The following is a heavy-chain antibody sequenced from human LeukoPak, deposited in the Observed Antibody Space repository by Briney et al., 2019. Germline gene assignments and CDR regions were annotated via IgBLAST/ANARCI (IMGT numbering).Heavy chain of an antibody. J-gene: IGHJ3*02. CDR3: ARVELHPTDDAFDI. CDR1: GGSISSYY. D-gene: IGHD1-7*01. CDR2: IYYSGST. Sequence: SETLSLTCTVSGGSISSYYWSWIRQPPGKGLEWIGYIYYSGSTNYNPSLKSRVTISVDTSKNQFSLKLSSVTAADTAVYYCARVELHPTDDAFDIWGQGTMVTVSA. V-gene: IGHV4-59*01.